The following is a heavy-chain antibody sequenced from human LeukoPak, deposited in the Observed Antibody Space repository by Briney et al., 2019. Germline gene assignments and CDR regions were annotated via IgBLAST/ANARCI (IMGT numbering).Heavy chain of an antibody. CDR1: GNYW. Sequence: GGSLRLSCAASGNYWMHWVRQAPGKGLVWVSHINSDGSWTSYADSMKGRFTISKDNAKNTVYLQMNSLRAEDTAVYYCVSFYETYWGRGTLVTVSS. V-gene: IGHV3-74*01. J-gene: IGHJ4*02. D-gene: IGHD2/OR15-2a*01. CDR3: VSFYETY. CDR2: INSDGSWT.